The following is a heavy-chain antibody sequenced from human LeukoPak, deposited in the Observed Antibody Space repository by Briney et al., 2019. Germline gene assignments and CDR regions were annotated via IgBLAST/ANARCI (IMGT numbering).Heavy chain of an antibody. V-gene: IGHV1-2*04. CDR2: INPNSGGT. CDR1: GYTFTGYY. CDR3: ARLEPMAVVGTGGGDY. D-gene: IGHD6-19*01. Sequence: GASVKVSCKASGYTFTGYYMHWVRQAPGQGLEWMGWINPNSGGTNYAQKFQGWVTMTRDTSTSTVYMELSSLRSEDTAVYYCARLEPMAVVGTGGGDYWGQGTLVTVSS. J-gene: IGHJ4*02.